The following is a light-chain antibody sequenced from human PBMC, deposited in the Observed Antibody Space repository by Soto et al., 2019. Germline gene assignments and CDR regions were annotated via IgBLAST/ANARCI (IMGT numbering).Light chain of an antibody. CDR3: QQYVSSVT. V-gene: IGKV3-20*01. J-gene: IGKJ1*01. CDR1: QSVDSSF. CDR2: GAS. Sequence: EIVLTQSPGSLSLSPGERATLSCRASQSVDSSFFAWYQKKPGQAPRLLIYGASTRATGIPDRFSGRGSETDFTITISRLEPEDFALYYCQQYVSSVTFGQGTKVEIK.